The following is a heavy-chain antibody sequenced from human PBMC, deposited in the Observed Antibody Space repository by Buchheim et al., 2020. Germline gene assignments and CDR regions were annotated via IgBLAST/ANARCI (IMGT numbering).Heavy chain of an antibody. Sequence: QVQLVQSGAEVKKPGASVKVSCKASGYTLTSYYMHWVRQAPGQGLEWMGWMNPNSGNTGYAQKFQGRVTMTRNTSISTAYMELSSLRSEDTAVYYCARGTKYYDSSGYYSPDAFDIWGQGT. CDR2: MNPNSGNT. V-gene: IGHV1-8*02. CDR1: GYTLTSYY. D-gene: IGHD3-22*01. CDR3: ARGTKYYDSSGYYSPDAFDI. J-gene: IGHJ3*02.